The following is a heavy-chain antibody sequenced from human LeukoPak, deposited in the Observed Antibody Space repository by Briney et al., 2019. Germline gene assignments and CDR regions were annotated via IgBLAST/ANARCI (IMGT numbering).Heavy chain of an antibody. D-gene: IGHD3-16*02. J-gene: IGHJ4*02. CDR3: AKDPGYDYVWGSYRHFDY. Sequence: GGSLRLSCAASGFTFSSYAMSWVRQAPGKGLEWVSAISGSGGSTYYADSVKGRFTISRDNSKNTLYLQMNSLRAEDTAVYYCAKDPGYDYVWGSYRHFDYWGQGTLVTVSS. CDR1: GFTFSSYA. V-gene: IGHV3-23*01. CDR2: ISGSGGST.